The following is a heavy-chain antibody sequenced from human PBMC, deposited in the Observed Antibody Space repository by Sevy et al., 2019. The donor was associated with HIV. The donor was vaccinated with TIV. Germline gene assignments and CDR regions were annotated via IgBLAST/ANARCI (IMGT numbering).Heavy chain of an antibody. V-gene: IGHV3-23*01. CDR3: AKAPPGHCSSSSCPRAYYHYGMDV. CDR1: GFTFSSYA. J-gene: IGHJ6*02. CDR2: ISGRGGGT. D-gene: IGHD2-15*01. Sequence: GGSLRLSCAASGFTFSSYAMNWVRQAPGKGLEWVSAISGRGGGTYYANSVEGRFTMSRDISKNTLYLQMNSLRAEDTAVYYCAKAPPGHCSSSSCPRAYYHYGMDVWGQGTTVTVSS.